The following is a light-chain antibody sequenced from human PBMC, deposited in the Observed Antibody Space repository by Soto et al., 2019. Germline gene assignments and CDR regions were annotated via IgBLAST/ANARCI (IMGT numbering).Light chain of an antibody. CDR1: QSVSSSY. CDR2: GAS. CDR3: QQYGSSPTYT. V-gene: IGKV3-20*01. J-gene: IGKJ2*01. Sequence: EIVLTQSPGTLSLSPGERANLSCRASQSVSSSYLAWYQQKPGQAPRLLIYGASSRATGIPDRFSGSGSGTDFTLTISRLEPEDFAVYYCQQYGSSPTYTFGQWTKLEIK.